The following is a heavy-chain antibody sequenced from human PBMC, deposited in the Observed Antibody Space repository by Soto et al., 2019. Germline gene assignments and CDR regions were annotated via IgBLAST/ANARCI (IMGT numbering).Heavy chain of an antibody. J-gene: IGHJ5*01. V-gene: IGHV4-34*01. CDR3: STRAYDTNGYYRFDP. Sequence: SESLSLTCAVYGGSFSGHSWTWIRQSPGKGLEWIGDINHSGRVNYSPSLKSRVTIPLDTSKNQFSLTLSAVTAADTAMYYCSTRAYDTNGYYRFDPWGQGTLVTVSS. CDR2: INHSGRV. D-gene: IGHD3-22*01. CDR1: GGSFSGHS.